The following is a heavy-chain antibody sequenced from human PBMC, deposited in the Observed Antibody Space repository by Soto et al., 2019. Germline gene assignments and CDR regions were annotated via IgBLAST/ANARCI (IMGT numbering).Heavy chain of an antibody. Sequence: LRLSCTGSGFTFSSYPMHWVRLAPGKGLEWVAVVSYDGSIENYADSVRGRFTISRDNSKNTVFLQMNSLRVEDTAVYYCAKDLYYYDFSLDDSWGQGTLVTVSS. V-gene: IGHV3-30*04. CDR2: VSYDGSIE. CDR1: GFTFSSYP. J-gene: IGHJ5*02. CDR3: AKDLYYYDFSLDDS. D-gene: IGHD3-16*01.